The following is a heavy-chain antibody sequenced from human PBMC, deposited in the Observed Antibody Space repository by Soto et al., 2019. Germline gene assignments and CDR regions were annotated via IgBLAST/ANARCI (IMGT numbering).Heavy chain of an antibody. V-gene: IGHV4-34*01. Sequence: PSETLSLTCAVYGGSFSGYYWSWIRQPPGKGLEWIGEINHSGSTNYNPSLKSRVTISVDTSKNQFSLKLSSVTAADTAVYYCASRLLRGRGYCSGGSCYGPVGYWGQGTRVTVSS. CDR3: ASRLLRGRGYCSGGSCYGPVGY. CDR2: INHSGST. J-gene: IGHJ4*02. CDR1: GGSFSGYY. D-gene: IGHD2-15*01.